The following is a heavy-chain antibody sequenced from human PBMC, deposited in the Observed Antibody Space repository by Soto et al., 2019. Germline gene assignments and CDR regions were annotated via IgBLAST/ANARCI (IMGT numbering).Heavy chain of an antibody. CDR3: ARRWLSSSSTLRYYYYGMDV. CDR2: MNPNSGNT. V-gene: IGHV1-8*01. J-gene: IGHJ6*02. Sequence: QVQLVQSGAEVKKPGASVKVSCKASGYTFTSYDINWVRQATGQGLEWMGWMNPNSGNTDYAQKFQGRVTMTRNTTISTDYMELSSLRSEDTAVYYCARRWLSSSSTLRYYYYGMDVWGQGTTVTVSS. CDR1: GYTFTSYD. D-gene: IGHD6-6*01.